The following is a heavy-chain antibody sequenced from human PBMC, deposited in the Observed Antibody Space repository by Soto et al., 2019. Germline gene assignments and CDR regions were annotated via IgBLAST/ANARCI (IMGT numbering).Heavy chain of an antibody. V-gene: IGHV3-23*01. CDR2: ISGRGGST. D-gene: IGHD3-16*01. Sequence: GGSLRLSCAASGFTFSRYAMSWVRQAPGKGLEWVSAISGRGGSTYYTDSVKGRFTISRDNPKNTLYLQLNSLRAEDTAVYYCAKDGLGEFTWLDPWGQGTLVTVSS. J-gene: IGHJ5*02. CDR3: AKDGLGEFTWLDP. CDR1: GFTFSRYA.